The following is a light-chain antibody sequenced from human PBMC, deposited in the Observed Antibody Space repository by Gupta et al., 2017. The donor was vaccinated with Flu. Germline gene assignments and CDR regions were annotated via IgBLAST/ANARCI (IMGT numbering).Light chain of an antibody. J-gene: IGKJ1*01. CDR2: KAS. V-gene: IGKV1-5*03. CDR1: QTIDSW. CDR3: QQERSSPRT. Sequence: PSTLSASVGDRVTITCRASQTIDSWLAWYQKKPGRAPKSLIYKASSLETGVPSRFSGSGSGTEFSLTISRLQPDDFATYYCQQERSSPRTFGQGTKVEIK.